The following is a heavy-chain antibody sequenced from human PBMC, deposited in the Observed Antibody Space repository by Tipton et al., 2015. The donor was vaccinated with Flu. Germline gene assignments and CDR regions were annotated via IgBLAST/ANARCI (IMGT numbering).Heavy chain of an antibody. CDR3: ARVNRGFFDY. Sequence: TLSLTCTVSGDSINNYYWSWIGQPPGKGLEWLGYIYYTGSTNYSPSLKSRVTISLDTSENQLSLKLNSMTAADTAVYYCARVNRGFFDYWGQGTLVTVSS. D-gene: IGHD1/OR15-1a*01. CDR2: IYYTGST. V-gene: IGHV4-59*01. J-gene: IGHJ4*02. CDR1: GDSINNYY.